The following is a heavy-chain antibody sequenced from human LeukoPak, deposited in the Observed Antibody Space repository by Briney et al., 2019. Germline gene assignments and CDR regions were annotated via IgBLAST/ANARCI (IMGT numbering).Heavy chain of an antibody. Sequence: ASVKVSCEASGYTFTSYDINWVRLATGQGLEWVGWMNPNSGNAAYAQKFQGRVTMTRNTSISTAYMELTSLRSEDTAVYYCARTGRTTRSYGSGSFWGYHYYYMDVWGKGTTVTIAS. CDR2: MNPNSGNA. CDR3: ARTGRTTRSYGSGSFWGYHYYYMDV. V-gene: IGHV1-8*01. D-gene: IGHD3-10*01. J-gene: IGHJ6*03. CDR1: GYTFTSYD.